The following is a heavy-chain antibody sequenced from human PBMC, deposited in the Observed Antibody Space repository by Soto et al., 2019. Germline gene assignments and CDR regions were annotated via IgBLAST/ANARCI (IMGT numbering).Heavy chain of an antibody. D-gene: IGHD4-17*01. Sequence: QVQLQESGPGLVKPAQTLSLTCTVSGGSINDGAYYWNWVRQHPEKGLEWIGYIRYSGNTYYNPSLKSRVIISLDTCKNQFSLMLSSVTAADTAVYYCAGSNYGDYGAKPDPWGQGTPVTVSS. V-gene: IGHV4-31*03. CDR3: AGSNYGDYGAKPDP. CDR1: GGSINDGAYY. CDR2: IRYSGNT. J-gene: IGHJ5*02.